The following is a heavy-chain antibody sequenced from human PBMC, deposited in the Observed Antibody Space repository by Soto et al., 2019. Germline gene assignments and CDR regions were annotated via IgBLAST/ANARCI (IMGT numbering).Heavy chain of an antibody. J-gene: IGHJ3*02. CDR1: GFTFDDYA. D-gene: IGHD3-22*01. CDR3: RIYDSSGNDAFDI. V-gene: IGHV3-9*01. CDR2: ISWNSGSI. Sequence: GGSLRLSCAASGFTFDDYAMHWVRQAPGKGLEWVSGISWNSGSIGYADSVKGRFTISRDNAKNSLYLQMNSLRAEDTALYYCRIYDSSGNDAFDIWGQGTMVTVSS.